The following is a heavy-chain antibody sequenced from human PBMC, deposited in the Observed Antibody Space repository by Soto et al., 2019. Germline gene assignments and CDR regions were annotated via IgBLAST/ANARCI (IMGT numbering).Heavy chain of an antibody. CDR1: GGTFSSYA. J-gene: IGHJ6*02. CDR3: AREVGVVPAAPVGGMDV. V-gene: IGHV1-69*01. CDR2: IIPIFGTA. D-gene: IGHD2-2*01. Sequence: QVQLVQSGAEVKKPGSSVKVSCKASGGTFSSYAISWVRQAPGQGLEWMGGIIPIFGTANYAQKFQGRVTITADESTSTAYMELSSLRSEDTAVYYCAREVGVVPAAPVGGMDVWGQGTTVTVSS.